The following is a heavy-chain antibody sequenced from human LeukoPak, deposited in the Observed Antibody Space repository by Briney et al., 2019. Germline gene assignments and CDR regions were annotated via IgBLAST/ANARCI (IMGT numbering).Heavy chain of an antibody. CDR1: GFSFSTYY. D-gene: IGHD1-14*01. V-gene: IGHV3-21*01. CDR3: VRENHGSFDY. J-gene: IGHJ4*02. CDR2: ISSSSTYI. Sequence: GGSLRLSCAASGFSFSTYYVNWVRQAPGKGLGWVSCISSSSTYIFYADSVRGRFAISRDNAKNSLYLQMNSLRADDTAVYYCVRENHGSFDYWGQGSLVTVSS.